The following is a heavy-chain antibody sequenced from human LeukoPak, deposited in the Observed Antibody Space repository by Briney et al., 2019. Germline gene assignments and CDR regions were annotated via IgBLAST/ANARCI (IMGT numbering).Heavy chain of an antibody. CDR1: GYSFTSYW. CDR3: ARRPLYGSGSYYTPYFDY. Sequence: GESLKISCKGSGYSFTSYWISWVRQMPGKGLEWMGRIDPSDSYINYSPSFQGHVTISADKSISTAYLQWSSLKASDTAMYYCARRPLYGSGSYYTPYFDYWGQGTLVTVSS. D-gene: IGHD3-10*01. J-gene: IGHJ4*02. V-gene: IGHV5-10-1*01. CDR2: IDPSDSYI.